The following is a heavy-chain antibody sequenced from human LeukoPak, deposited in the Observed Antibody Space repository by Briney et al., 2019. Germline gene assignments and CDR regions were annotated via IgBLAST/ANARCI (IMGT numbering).Heavy chain of an antibody. CDR2: IYYSGST. J-gene: IGHJ3*02. Sequence: SETLSLTCTVSGGSISSSSYYWGWIRQPPGKGLEWIGSIYYSGSTYYNPSLKSRVTISVDTSKNQFSLKLSSVTAADTAVYYCARPTVVYSSGWYREPGAFDIWGQGTMVTVSS. V-gene: IGHV4-39*07. CDR3: ARPTVVYSSGWYREPGAFDI. CDR1: GGSISSSSYY. D-gene: IGHD6-19*01.